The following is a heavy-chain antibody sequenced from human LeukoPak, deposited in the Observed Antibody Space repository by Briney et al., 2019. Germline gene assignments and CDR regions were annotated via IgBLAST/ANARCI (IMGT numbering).Heavy chain of an antibody. J-gene: IGHJ4*02. CDR1: GGSLTNYY. CDR2: IYYNGSS. D-gene: IGHD1-1*01. CDR3: ARVSSTGGLAY. V-gene: IGHV4-59*08. Sequence: NPSETLSLTCTVSGGSLTNYYWIWIRQPPGKGLEWIGYIYYNGSSNSNPSLKSRVGLSIDTSKNQFSLKVNSMTPRDAAVYYCARVSSTGGLAYWGQGTLVTVSS.